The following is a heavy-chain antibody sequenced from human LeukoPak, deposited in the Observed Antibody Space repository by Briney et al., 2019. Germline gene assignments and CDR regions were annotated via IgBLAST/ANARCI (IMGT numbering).Heavy chain of an antibody. J-gene: IGHJ4*02. V-gene: IGHV3-7*01. D-gene: IGHD5-12*01. Sequence: GGSLRLSCAASGFTFSSYWMRWVRQAPGKGLEWVAHINKEGSEKYYADSVTGRFTISRDNAKNSLYLQMNSLRAEDTAVYYCANGYGFDFWGQGTLVTVSS. CDR3: ANGYGFDF. CDR1: GFTFSSYW. CDR2: INKEGSEK.